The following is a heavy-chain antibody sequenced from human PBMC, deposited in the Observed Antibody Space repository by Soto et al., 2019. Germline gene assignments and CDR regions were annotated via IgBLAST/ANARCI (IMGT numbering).Heavy chain of an antibody. Sequence: SDTLSLTCAVYGGSFSGYYWSWIRQPPGKGLEWIGEINHSGSTNYNPSLKSRVTISVDTSKNQFSLKLSSVTAADTAVYYCARGEQQLDRYFDYWGQGTLVTVSS. CDR3: ARGEQQLDRYFDY. CDR2: INHSGST. CDR1: GGSFSGYY. V-gene: IGHV4-34*01. J-gene: IGHJ4*02. D-gene: IGHD6-13*01.